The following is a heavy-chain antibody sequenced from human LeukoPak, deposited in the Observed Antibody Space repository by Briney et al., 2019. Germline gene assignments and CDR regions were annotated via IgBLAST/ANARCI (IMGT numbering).Heavy chain of an antibody. J-gene: IGHJ5*02. CDR3: ARIGRNLNWFDP. CDR1: RGTFSSNA. V-gene: IGHV1-2*02. CDR2: INSNSGST. Sequence: ASVKVSCKASRGTFSSNAISWVRQAPGQGLEWMGWINSNSGSTNYAQKFQGRVTMTRDTSISTAYVELSSLRSDDTAVYYCARIGRNLNWFDPWGQGTLVTVSS.